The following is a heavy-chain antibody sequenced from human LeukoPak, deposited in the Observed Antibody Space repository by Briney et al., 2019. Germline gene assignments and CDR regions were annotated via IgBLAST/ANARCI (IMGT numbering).Heavy chain of an antibody. CDR2: IYYSGST. CDR3: ARADSGSYLGSY. Sequence: SETLSLTCTVSGASFNSDDQYWNWIRQHPGKGLEWIGYIYYSGSTYYNPSLKSRVTISVDTSKNQFSLKLSSVTAADTAVYYCARADSGSYLGSYWGQGTLVTVSS. D-gene: IGHD1-26*01. V-gene: IGHV4-31*03. CDR1: GASFNSDDQY. J-gene: IGHJ4*02.